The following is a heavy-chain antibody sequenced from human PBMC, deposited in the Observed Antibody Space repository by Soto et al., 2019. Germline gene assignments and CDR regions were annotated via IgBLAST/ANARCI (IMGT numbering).Heavy chain of an antibody. CDR2: IIPFFGTS. CDR1: GGTFRNES. J-gene: IGHJ3*02. D-gene: IGHD3-22*01. V-gene: IGHV1-69*13. CDR3: ARVQHYYDSSGYLAEFDI. Sequence: SVKVSCKASGGTFRNESTNWVRQAPGQGLEWMGGIIPFFGTSDYAQKFQDRLRITADESTTTAYMELSGLRFQDTAMYYCARVQHYYDSSGYLAEFDIWGQGNMLTVSS.